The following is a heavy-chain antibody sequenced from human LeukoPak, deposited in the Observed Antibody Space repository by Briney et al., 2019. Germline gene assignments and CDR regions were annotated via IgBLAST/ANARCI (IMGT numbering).Heavy chain of an antibody. D-gene: IGHD6-19*01. V-gene: IGHV1-69*04. CDR2: IIPILGIA. J-gene: IGHJ5*02. CDR1: GGTFSSYA. CDR3: ARAAPVSSGCHWWFDP. Sequence: SVKVSCKASGGTFSSYAISWVRQAPGQGLEWMGRIIPILGIANYAQKFQGRVTITADKSTSTAYMELSSLRSEDTAAYYCARAAPVSSGCHWWFDPWGQGTLATVSS.